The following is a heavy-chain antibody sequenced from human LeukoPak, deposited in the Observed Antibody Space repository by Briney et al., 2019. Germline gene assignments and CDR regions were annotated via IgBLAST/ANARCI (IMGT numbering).Heavy chain of an antibody. CDR3: AKDRSFDY. Sequence: GGSLRLSCAASGFTFSSYGMHWVRQAPGKGLEWVAVISYDGSNKYYADSVKGRFTISRDNSKNTLYLQMNSLRAEDTAVYYCAKDRSFDYWGQGTLVTVSS. CDR2: ISYDGSNK. CDR1: GFTFSSYG. J-gene: IGHJ4*02. V-gene: IGHV3-30*18.